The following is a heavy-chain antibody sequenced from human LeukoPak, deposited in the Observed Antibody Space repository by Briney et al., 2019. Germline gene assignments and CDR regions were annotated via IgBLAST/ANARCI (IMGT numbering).Heavy chain of an antibody. CDR3: ASSQLSQLLLPYYFDY. CDR1: GGSIGSSSYY. V-gene: IGHV4-39*01. D-gene: IGHD2-2*01. Sequence: SETLSLTCTVSGGSIGSSSYYWGWIRQPPGKGLEWIGGSYYSGSTYYNPSLKSRVTISVDTSKNQFPLKLSSVTAADTAVYYCASSQLSQLLLPYYFDYWGQGTLVTVSS. CDR2: SYYSGST. J-gene: IGHJ4*02.